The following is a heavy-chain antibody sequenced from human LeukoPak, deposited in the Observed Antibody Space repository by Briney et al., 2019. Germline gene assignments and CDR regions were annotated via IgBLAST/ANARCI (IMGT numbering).Heavy chain of an antibody. CDR3: ARKVGYVHYFDY. Sequence: GASVKVSCKASGYTFTGYYMHWVRQAPGQGLEWMGWINPNSGGSNYAQKFQGRVTMTRDTSISTAYMELSRLRSDDTAVYYCARKVGYVHYFDYWGQGTLVTVSS. J-gene: IGHJ4*02. CDR2: INPNSGGS. CDR1: GYTFTGYY. V-gene: IGHV1-2*02. D-gene: IGHD5-12*01.